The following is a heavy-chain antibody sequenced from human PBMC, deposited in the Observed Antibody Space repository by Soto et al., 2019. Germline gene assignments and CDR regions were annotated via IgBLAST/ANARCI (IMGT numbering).Heavy chain of an antibody. CDR3: ARISYDSSGYYYDPGDHYGMDV. CDR2: IDWDDDK. D-gene: IGHD3-22*01. J-gene: IGHJ6*02. CDR1: GFSLSTSGMC. Sequence: SGPTLVNPTQTLTLTCTFSGFSLSTSGMCVSWIRQPPGKALEWLALIDWDDDKYYSTSLKTRLTISKDTSKNQVVLTMTNMDPVDTATYYCARISYDSSGYYYDPGDHYGMDVWGQGTTVTVSS. V-gene: IGHV2-70*01.